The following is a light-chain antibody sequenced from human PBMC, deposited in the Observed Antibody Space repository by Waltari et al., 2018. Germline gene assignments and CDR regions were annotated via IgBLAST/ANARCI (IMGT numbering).Light chain of an antibody. CDR1: QSVSKY. Sequence: ELVLTQSPGTLSLSPGERATLPCRASQSVSKYLAWYQQRPGQAPRLLISAASTRATGIPDRFSGSGYGTDFSLIISRLEPEDFAVYYCQNHERLPATFGQGTKVEIK. CDR3: QNHERLPAT. V-gene: IGKV3-20*01. J-gene: IGKJ1*01. CDR2: AAS.